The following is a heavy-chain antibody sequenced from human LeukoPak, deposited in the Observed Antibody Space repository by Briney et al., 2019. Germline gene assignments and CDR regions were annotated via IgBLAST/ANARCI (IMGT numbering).Heavy chain of an antibody. Sequence: GGSLRLSCAASGFTFDDYAMHWVRQAPGKGLEWVSGTSWNSGSIGYADSVKGRFTISRDNAKNSLYLQMNSLRAEDTALYYCAKGYGSGSYSPFDYWGQGTLVTVSS. CDR1: GFTFDDYA. J-gene: IGHJ4*02. CDR3: AKGYGSGSYSPFDY. D-gene: IGHD3-10*01. V-gene: IGHV3-9*01. CDR2: TSWNSGSI.